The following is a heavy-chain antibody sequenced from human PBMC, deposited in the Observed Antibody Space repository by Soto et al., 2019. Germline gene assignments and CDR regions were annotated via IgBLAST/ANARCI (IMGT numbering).Heavy chain of an antibody. CDR3: AKDGITIFGVIIPGPLNG. CDR1: GFTFSSYA. J-gene: IGHJ4*02. D-gene: IGHD3-3*01. CDR2: ISGSGGST. V-gene: IGHV3-23*01. Sequence: PGGSLRLSCAASGFTFSSYAMSWVRQAPGKGLEWVSAISGSGGSTYYADSVKGRFTISRDNSKNTLSLQMNSLRAEDTAVYYCAKDGITIFGVIIPGPLNGWGQGILVTVSS.